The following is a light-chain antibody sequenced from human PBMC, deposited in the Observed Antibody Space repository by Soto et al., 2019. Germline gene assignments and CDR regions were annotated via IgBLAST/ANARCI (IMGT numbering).Light chain of an antibody. J-gene: IGLJ2*01. CDR3: QSYDSSLSGPVV. CDR2: GNS. Sequence: QSVLTQPPSASGTFGQTVTISCSGGTLNPAMNTVDWYQQLPGTAPKLLIYGNSNRPSGVPDRFSGSKSGTSASLAITGLQAEDEADYYCQSYDSSLSGPVVFGGGTKLTVL. V-gene: IGLV1-40*01. CDR1: TLNPAMNT.